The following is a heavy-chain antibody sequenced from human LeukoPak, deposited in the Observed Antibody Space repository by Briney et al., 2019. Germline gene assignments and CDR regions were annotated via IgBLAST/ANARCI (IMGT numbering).Heavy chain of an antibody. V-gene: IGHV5-51*01. D-gene: IGHD3-22*01. CDR2: IYPDDSDT. J-gene: IGHJ3*01. Sequence: GESLKISCKGSGYRFNAYWVTWVRQLPGKGLEWMGIIYPDDSDTRYSPSFQGQVTISADKSVRTAYLQWSSLKASDTAMYYCARPNITSYYDSRGYDAFDVWGQGTMVTVSS. CDR1: GYRFNAYW. CDR3: ARPNITSYYDSRGYDAFDV.